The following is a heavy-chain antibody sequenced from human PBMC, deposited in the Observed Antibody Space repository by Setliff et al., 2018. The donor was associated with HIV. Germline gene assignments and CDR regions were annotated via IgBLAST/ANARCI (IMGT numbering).Heavy chain of an antibody. D-gene: IGHD3-22*01. V-gene: IGHV1-69*05. CDR2: IIPIFGTA. CDR1: GGTFSSYA. Sequence: GASVKVSCKASGGTFSSYAISWVRQAPGQGLEWMGGIIPIFGTANYAQKFQGRVTITTDESTSTAYMELSSLRSEDTAVYYCASSGYFYAEYSQHWGQGTLVTVSS. J-gene: IGHJ1*01. CDR3: ASSGYFYAEYSQH.